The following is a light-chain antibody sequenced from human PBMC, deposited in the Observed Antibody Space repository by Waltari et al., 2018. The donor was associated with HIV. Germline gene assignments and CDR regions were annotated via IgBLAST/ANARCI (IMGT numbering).Light chain of an antibody. CDR2: TAS. CDR3: QHYGSYSYT. J-gene: IGKJ2*01. V-gene: IGKV1-5*03. Sequence: DIQMTQSPSTLSASVGDRVTITCRASQGISSWLAWYQQKPGKAPQLLIYTASTLETGVPSRFSGSGSGTEFTLTISGLQPDDFATYYCQHYGSYSYTFGQGTQLEIK. CDR1: QGISSW.